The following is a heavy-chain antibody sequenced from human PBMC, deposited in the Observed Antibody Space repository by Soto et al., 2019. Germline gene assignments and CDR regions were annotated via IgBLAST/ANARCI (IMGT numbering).Heavy chain of an antibody. Sequence: GGSLRLSCAASGFTFSNAWMNWVRQAPGKGLEWVGRIKSKTDGGTTDYAAPVKGRFTISRDDSKNTLYLQMNSLKTEDTAVYYCTTDDYYYDSSGYSDAFDIWGQGTMVTVSS. J-gene: IGHJ3*02. CDR1: GFTFSNAW. D-gene: IGHD3-22*01. V-gene: IGHV3-15*07. CDR2: IKSKTDGGTT. CDR3: TTDDYYYDSSGYSDAFDI.